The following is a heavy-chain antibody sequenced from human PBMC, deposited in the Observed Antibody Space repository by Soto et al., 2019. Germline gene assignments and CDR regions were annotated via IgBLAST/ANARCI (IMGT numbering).Heavy chain of an antibody. V-gene: IGHV3-33*01. CDR2: IWYDGSDK. CDR3: ARGSSYSSSWGHAFDI. D-gene: IGHD6-13*01. CDR1: RFTFSSYG. Sequence: QVQLVESGGGVVQPGRSLRLSCAASRFTFSSYGMHWVRQAPGKGLEWVALIWYDGSDKLYADSVKGRFTISRDNSKNTLYLQMNSLRAEDTAVYYCARGSSYSSSWGHAFDIWGQGTMVTVSS. J-gene: IGHJ3*02.